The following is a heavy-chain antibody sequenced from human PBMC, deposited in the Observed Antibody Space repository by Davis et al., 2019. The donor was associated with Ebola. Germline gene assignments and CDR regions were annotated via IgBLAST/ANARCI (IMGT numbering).Heavy chain of an antibody. V-gene: IGHV1-2*04. J-gene: IGHJ4*02. D-gene: IGHD3-10*01. Sequence: AASVKVSCTASGYTFTGYYMHWVRQAPGQGLEWTGWINPNSCGTNYAQKFQGWVTMTSDTSISTAYMELSRLRSDDTAVYYCARGRPLLWFGELLYNYWGQGTLVTVSS. CDR1: GYTFTGYY. CDR2: INPNSCGT. CDR3: ARGRPLLWFGELLYNY.